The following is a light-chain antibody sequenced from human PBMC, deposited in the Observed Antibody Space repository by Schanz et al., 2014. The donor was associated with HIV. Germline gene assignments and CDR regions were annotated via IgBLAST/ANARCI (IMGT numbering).Light chain of an antibody. CDR3: QQADSFPPT. Sequence: DIQMTQSPSSLSASVGDRVTITCRASQSISSHLNWYQQKPGTPPKVLIYAASSLQSGVPSRFSGHGSGTDFTLTISSLQPEDFAAYYCQQADSFPPTFGGGTKVEI. CDR1: QSISSH. V-gene: IGKV1-39*01. CDR2: AAS. J-gene: IGKJ4*01.